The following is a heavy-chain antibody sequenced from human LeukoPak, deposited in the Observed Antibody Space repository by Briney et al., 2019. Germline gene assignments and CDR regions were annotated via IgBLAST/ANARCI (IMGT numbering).Heavy chain of an antibody. CDR1: GASISSTD. CDR3: AKDGAAAGIDFDY. J-gene: IGHJ4*02. Sequence: SSETLSLTCAVSGASISSTDWWSWVRQPPGKGLEWVSAISGSGGSTYYADSVKGRFTISRDNSKNTLYLQMNSLRAEDTAVYYCAKDGAAAGIDFDYWGQGTLVTVSS. V-gene: IGHV3-23*01. D-gene: IGHD6-13*01. CDR2: ISGSGGST.